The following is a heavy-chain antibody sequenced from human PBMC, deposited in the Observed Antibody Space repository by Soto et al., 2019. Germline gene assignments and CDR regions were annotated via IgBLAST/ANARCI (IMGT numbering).Heavy chain of an antibody. Sequence: SETLSLTCTVSGGSISSYYWSWIRQPPGKGLEWIGYIYYSGSTNYNPSLKSRVTISVDTSKNQFSLKLSSVTAADTAVYYCARSYSSSWSTRYGMDVWGQGTTVTVSS. V-gene: IGHV4-59*01. J-gene: IGHJ6*02. CDR2: IYYSGST. D-gene: IGHD6-13*01. CDR1: GGSISSYY. CDR3: ARSYSSSWSTRYGMDV.